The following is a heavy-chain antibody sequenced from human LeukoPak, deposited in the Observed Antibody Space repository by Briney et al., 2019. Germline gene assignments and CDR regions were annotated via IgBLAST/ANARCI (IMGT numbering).Heavy chain of an antibody. CDR2: STPYNGNT. CDR1: GYTFANYG. D-gene: IGHD6-19*01. Sequence: ASVKVSCKASGYTFANYGISWVRQAPGQGLEWLGWSTPYNGNTEYAQKVQGRVTMTTDTSTNTAYMELTTLRSDDTAVYYCARDVGGSIRGAVAGWDYWGQGTPVTVSS. J-gene: IGHJ4*02. V-gene: IGHV1-18*01. CDR3: ARDVGGSIRGAVAGWDY.